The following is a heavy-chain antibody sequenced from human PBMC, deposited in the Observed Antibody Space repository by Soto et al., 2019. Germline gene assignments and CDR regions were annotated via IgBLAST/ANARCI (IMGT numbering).Heavy chain of an antibody. J-gene: IGHJ3*02. CDR1: GGTFSSYT. CDR2: IIPILGIA. V-gene: IGHV1-69*02. CDR3: AVLAVAAQRYAFDI. D-gene: IGHD6-19*01. Sequence: QVQLVQSGAEVKKPGSSVKVSCKASGGTFSSYTISWVRQAPVQGLEWMGRIIPILGIANYAQKFQGRVTITADKSTSTAYMELSSLRSEDTAVYYCAVLAVAAQRYAFDIWGQGTMVTVSS.